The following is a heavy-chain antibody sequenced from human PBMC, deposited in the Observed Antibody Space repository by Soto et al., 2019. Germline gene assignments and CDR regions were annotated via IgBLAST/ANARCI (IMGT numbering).Heavy chain of an antibody. Sequence: SETLSLTCTVSGGSISSYYWSWIRQPPGKGLEWIGYIYYSGSTNYNPSLKSRVTISVDTSKNQFSLKLSCVTAADTAVYYCARHLMAAVDYYDSSGYYGRAFDYWGQGTLVTVSS. D-gene: IGHD3-22*01. CDR1: GGSISSYY. J-gene: IGHJ4*02. CDR2: IYYSGST. CDR3: ARHLMAAVDYYDSSGYYGRAFDY. V-gene: IGHV4-59*08.